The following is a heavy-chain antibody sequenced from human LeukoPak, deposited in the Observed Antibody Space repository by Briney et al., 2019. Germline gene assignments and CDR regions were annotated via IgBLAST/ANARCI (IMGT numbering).Heavy chain of an antibody. V-gene: IGHV3-23*01. CDR2: MSGSGADT. CDR3: AKGGIYSYFDY. Sequence: GGSLRLSCAASGFTFSVYAMSWVRQAPGKGLEWVSAMSGSGADTYYADSVKGRFTISRDNPKSTLYLQMNSLRAEDTAVYYCAKGGIYSYFDYWGQGTLVTVSS. D-gene: IGHD4-11*01. J-gene: IGHJ4*02. CDR1: GFTFSVYA.